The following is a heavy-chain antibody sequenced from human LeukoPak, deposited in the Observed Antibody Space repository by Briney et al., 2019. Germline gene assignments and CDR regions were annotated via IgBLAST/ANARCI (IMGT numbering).Heavy chain of an antibody. D-gene: IGHD5-18*01. Sequence: PSETLSLTCTVSGASMSTHYWSWLRQPPGKGLEWIGHLLDSWRTKDNPSLQSRVTLSADTSKNQFSLRLTSVTAADTAVYYCATIRRGSIYGYFDFWGQGILVTVSS. CDR1: GASMSTHY. V-gene: IGHV4-59*11. CDR2: LLDSWRT. J-gene: IGHJ4*02. CDR3: ATIRRGSIYGYFDF.